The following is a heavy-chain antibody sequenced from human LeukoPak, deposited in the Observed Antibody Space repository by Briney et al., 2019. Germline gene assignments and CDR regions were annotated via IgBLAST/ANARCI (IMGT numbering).Heavy chain of an antibody. V-gene: IGHV3-53*01. Sequence: GGSLGLSCAASGFTVSNNYMSWVRQAPGKGLEWVSVIYSVGSTYYADSAKGRFTISRDNSKNNLYLQMNSLRAEDTAVYYCVRDFVSSSWMGYWGRGTLVTVSS. CDR2: IYSVGST. J-gene: IGHJ4*02. CDR1: GFTVSNNY. CDR3: VRDFVSSSWMGY. D-gene: IGHD6-13*01.